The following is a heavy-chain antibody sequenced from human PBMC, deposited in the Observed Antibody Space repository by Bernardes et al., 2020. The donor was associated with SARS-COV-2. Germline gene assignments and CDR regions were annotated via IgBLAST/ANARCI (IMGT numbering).Heavy chain of an antibody. CDR3: SGGSSGYYYYYYGMDV. V-gene: IGHV3-23*01. D-gene: IGHD3-22*01. Sequence: GESLSLSCAASGFTFSSYAMSWVRQAPGKGLEWVSSISGSGCSTYYSDSVKGRFTISRDNSKNTLYLQMNSLRAEDTSVYYCSGGSSGYYYYYYGMDVWGQGTTVTVSS. J-gene: IGHJ6*02. CDR2: ISGSGCST. CDR1: GFTFSSYA.